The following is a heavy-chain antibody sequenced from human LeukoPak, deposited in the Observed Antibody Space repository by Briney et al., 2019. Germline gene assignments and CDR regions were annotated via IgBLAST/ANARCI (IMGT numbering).Heavy chain of an antibody. CDR1: GFTFSSYA. CDR3: AKVSVVVVAATFDY. Sequence: GGSLRLSCAASGFTFSSYAMSWVRQAPGKGLEWVSGISGSGGSTYYADSVKGRFTISRDNSKNTLYLQMNSLGAEDTAVYYCAKVSVVVVAATFDYWGQGTLVTVSS. V-gene: IGHV3-23*01. D-gene: IGHD2-15*01. J-gene: IGHJ4*02. CDR2: ISGSGGST.